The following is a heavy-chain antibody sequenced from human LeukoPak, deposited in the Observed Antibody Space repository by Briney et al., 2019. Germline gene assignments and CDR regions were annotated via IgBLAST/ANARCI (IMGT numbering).Heavy chain of an antibody. CDR3: ARDLLSMILDY. CDR1: GGTFNTYA. CDR2: IIPILDIA. Sequence: SVKVSCKASGGTFNTYAISWVRQAPRQGLEWMGRIIPILDIADYAQNFQGRVTITADKSTSTVYMELSSLRSEDTAVYYCARDLLSMILDYWGQGTLVTVSS. D-gene: IGHD3-16*01. V-gene: IGHV1-69*04. J-gene: IGHJ4*02.